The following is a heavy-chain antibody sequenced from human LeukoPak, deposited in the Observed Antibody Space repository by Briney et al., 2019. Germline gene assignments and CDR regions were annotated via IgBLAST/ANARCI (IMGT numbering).Heavy chain of an antibody. CDR3: GRNSIAVAGTSWFDP. CDR2: MFYSGST. D-gene: IGHD6-13*01. V-gene: IGHV4-39*01. CDR1: GGSISIRSYY. J-gene: IGHJ5*02. Sequence: PSETLSLTCIVSGGSISIRSYYWGWIRQPPGKGPEWIGSMFYSGSTYYNPSLKTRVTISVDTSKNQFSLKLSSVTAADTAVYYCGRNSIAVAGTSWFDPWGQGTLVTVSS.